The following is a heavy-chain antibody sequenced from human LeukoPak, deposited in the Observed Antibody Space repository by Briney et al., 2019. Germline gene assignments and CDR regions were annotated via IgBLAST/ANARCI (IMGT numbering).Heavy chain of an antibody. CDR3: ARDLDASSVAGPFDY. CDR2: IWYDGSNK. V-gene: IGHV3-33*01. D-gene: IGHD6-19*01. Sequence: GGSLRLSCAASGFTFSSYGMHWVRQAPGKGLEWVAVIWYDGSNKYYADSVKGRFTISRDNSKNTLYLQMNSLRAEDTAVYYCARDLDASSVAGPFDYWGQGTLVTVSS. CDR1: GFTFSSYG. J-gene: IGHJ4*02.